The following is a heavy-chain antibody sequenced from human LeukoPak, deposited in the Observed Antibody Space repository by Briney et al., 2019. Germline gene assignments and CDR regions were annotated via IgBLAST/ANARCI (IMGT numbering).Heavy chain of an antibody. Sequence: GASVKVSCKASGYTFNGHYMHWVRQAPGQGLEWMGWINPTSGGTNYAQKFQGRVTMTRDTSISTAYMELSRLRSDDTAVYYCARGTPSKMVYAGGNAFDIWGQGTMVTVSS. CDR1: GYTFNGHY. J-gene: IGHJ3*02. CDR3: ARGTPSKMVYAGGNAFDI. V-gene: IGHV1-2*02. CDR2: INPTSGGT. D-gene: IGHD2-8*01.